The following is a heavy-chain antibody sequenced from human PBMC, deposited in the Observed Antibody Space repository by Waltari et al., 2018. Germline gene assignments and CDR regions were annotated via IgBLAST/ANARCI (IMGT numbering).Heavy chain of an antibody. Sequence: QVQLVESGGGVVQPGGSLRLSCAASGFTFSSYGMHWVRPARGKGMEWVAFIRYDGSNKYYADSVKGRFTISRDNSKNTLYLQMNSLRAEDTAVYYCANSRTYCSSTSCRDWYFDLWGRGTLVTVSS. CDR1: GFTFSSYG. V-gene: IGHV3-30*02. CDR2: IRYDGSNK. CDR3: ANSRTYCSSTSCRDWYFDL. J-gene: IGHJ2*01. D-gene: IGHD2-2*01.